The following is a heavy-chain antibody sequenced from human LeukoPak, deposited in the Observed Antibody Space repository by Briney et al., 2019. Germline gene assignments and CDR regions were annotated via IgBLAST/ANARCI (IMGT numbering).Heavy chain of an antibody. D-gene: IGHD6-19*01. CDR2: IYYSGST. J-gene: IGHJ4*02. Sequence: SETLSLTCTVSGGSISSYYWSWIRQPPGKGLEWIGYIYYSGSTNYNPSLKSRATISVDTSKNQFSLKLSSVTAADTAVYYCARQSGSSGWYYFDYWGQGTLVTVSS. CDR3: ARQSGSSGWYYFDY. V-gene: IGHV4-59*08. CDR1: GGSISSYY.